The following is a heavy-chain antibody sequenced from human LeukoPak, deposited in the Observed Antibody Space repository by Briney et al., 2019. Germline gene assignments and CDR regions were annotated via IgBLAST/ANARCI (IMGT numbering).Heavy chain of an antibody. J-gene: IGHJ4*02. CDR3: ARGDESEPAIDC. CDR2: INPNSCDT. Sequence: SVTVSFKPSVYPFIVHYINWVRHAPGQGLAWMGWINPNSCDTNYAQKCQGRLTMTSDTTISTVYMELSRLTSDDTAVYYCARGDESEPAIDCWGEGSLITVSS. CDR1: VYPFIVHY. V-gene: IGHV1-2*02. D-gene: IGHD1-26*01.